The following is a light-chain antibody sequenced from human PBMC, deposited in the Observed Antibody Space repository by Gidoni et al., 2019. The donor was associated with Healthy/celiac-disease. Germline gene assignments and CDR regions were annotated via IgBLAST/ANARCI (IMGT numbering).Light chain of an antibody. CDR1: QSISTY. V-gene: IGKV1-39*01. CDR2: AAS. CDR3: QQYYSTPLT. Sequence: DIKLPQSPSSLSASVGDRVTITCRASQSISTYLNWYQQKPGKAPKLLIYAASSLQSGVPSRFSGSGSGTDFTLTISSLQPEDFATYYCQQYYSTPLTFGQGTRLEIK. J-gene: IGKJ5*01.